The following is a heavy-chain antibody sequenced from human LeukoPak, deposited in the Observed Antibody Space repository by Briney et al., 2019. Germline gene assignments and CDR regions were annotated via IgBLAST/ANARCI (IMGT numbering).Heavy chain of an antibody. CDR1: GGTFSSYA. CDR3: ARYIHCSGGSCYLRKYFDY. CDR2: IIPIFGTA. D-gene: IGHD2-15*01. J-gene: IGHJ4*02. V-gene: IGHV1-69*05. Sequence: ASVKVSCKASGGTFSSYAISWLRQAPGQGLEWMGGIIPIFGTAHYAQKFQGRVTMTTDTSTSTAYMELRSLRSDDTAVYYCARYIHCSGGSCYLRKYFDYWGQGTLVTVSS.